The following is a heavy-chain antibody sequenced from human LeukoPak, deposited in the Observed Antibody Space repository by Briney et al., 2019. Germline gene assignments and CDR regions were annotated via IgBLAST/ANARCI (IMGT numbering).Heavy chain of an antibody. J-gene: IGHJ4*02. V-gene: IGHV1-8*01. Sequence: ASVKVSCKASGYTFTSYDIHWVRQATGQGLEWMGWMNPNSGNTGYAQKFQGRVTMTRNTSISTAYMELSSLRSEDTAVYYCARGPAIFGVVGLNDYWGQGTLVTVSS. CDR3: ARGPAIFGVVGLNDY. CDR2: MNPNSGNT. D-gene: IGHD3-3*01. CDR1: GYTFTSYD.